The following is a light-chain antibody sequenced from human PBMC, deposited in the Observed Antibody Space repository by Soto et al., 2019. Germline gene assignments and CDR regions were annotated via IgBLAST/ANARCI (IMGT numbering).Light chain of an antibody. V-gene: IGKV3-11*01. CDR3: QQRSNWPPYA. Sequence: EIVLTQSPATLSLSPGERATRSCRASQSVSSYFAWYQQKPGQAPRLLIHDASNREAGIPARFSGSGSGTDFDLTISSRERDDVAVYYCQQRSNWPPYAIGQGTKVEI. CDR2: DAS. CDR1: QSVSSY. J-gene: IGKJ2*01.